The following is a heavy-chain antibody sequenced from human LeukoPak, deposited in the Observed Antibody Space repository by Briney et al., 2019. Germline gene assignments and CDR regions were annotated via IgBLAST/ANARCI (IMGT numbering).Heavy chain of an antibody. D-gene: IGHD5-24*01. J-gene: IGHJ4*02. CDR3: ARGSVDGYNSFDY. Sequence: SETLSLTCAVYGGSFSGYYWSWIRQPPGKGLEWIGEINHSGSTNYNPSLKSRVTISVDTSKNQFSLKLSSVTAADTAVYYCARGSVDGYNSFDYWGQGTLVTVSS. CDR1: GGSFSGYY. CDR2: INHSGST. V-gene: IGHV4-34*01.